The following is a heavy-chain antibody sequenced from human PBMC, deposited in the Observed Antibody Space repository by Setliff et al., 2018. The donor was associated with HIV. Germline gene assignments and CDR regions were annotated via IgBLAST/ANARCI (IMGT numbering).Heavy chain of an antibody. V-gene: IGHV3-23*01. J-gene: IGHJ4*02. CDR3: AREVWEWLSFDY. CDR1: GFTFTTYA. Sequence: LRLSCAASGFTFTTYAMTWVRQAPGKGLQWVSAISGSGGSTYYADSVKGRFTISRHNSKNTLYLQMNSLRSEDTAVYYCAREVWEWLSFDYWGQGTLVTVSS. D-gene: IGHD3-3*01. CDR2: ISGSGGST.